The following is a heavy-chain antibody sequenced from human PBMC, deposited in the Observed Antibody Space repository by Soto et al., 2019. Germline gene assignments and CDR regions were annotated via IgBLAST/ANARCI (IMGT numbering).Heavy chain of an antibody. V-gene: IGHV4-4*07. CDR3: ARDRTIFGVYAMDI. CDR2: IHTGGST. D-gene: IGHD3-3*01. J-gene: IGHJ6*02. CDR1: GGSISSYY. Sequence: KPSETLSLTCSVSGGSISSYYWSWIRQPAGKGLEWIGRIHTGGSTNYNPSLKSRVTMSVDTSKNHCSLKLISVTAADTAVYYCARDRTIFGVYAMDIWGQGTTVTVSS.